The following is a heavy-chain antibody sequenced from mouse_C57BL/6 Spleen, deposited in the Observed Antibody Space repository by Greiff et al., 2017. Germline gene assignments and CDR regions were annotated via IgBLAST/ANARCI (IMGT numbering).Heavy chain of an antibody. Sequence: VQLQQSGAELVRPGTSVKMSCKASGYTFTNYWIGWAKQRPGHGLEWIGEIYPGGGYTNYNEKFKGKATLTADKSSSTAYMQFSSLTSADSAIYYGASTPDISGYHYAMDYWGQGTSVTVSS. J-gene: IGHJ4*01. V-gene: IGHV1-63*01. CDR3: ASTPDISGYHYAMDY. D-gene: IGHD3-2*02. CDR2: IYPGGGYT. CDR1: GYTFTNYW.